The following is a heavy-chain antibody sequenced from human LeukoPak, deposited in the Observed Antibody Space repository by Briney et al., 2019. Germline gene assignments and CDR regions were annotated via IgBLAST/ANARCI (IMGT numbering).Heavy chain of an antibody. J-gene: IGHJ4*02. V-gene: IGHV4-39*07. CDR3: ARDPYSSSWSDY. Sequence: SETLSLTCTVSGGSISSSSYYWGWIRQPPGKGLEWIGSIYYSGSTYYNPSLKSRVTISVDTSKNQFSLKLSSVTAGDTAVYYCARDPYSSSWSDYWGQGTLVTVSS. D-gene: IGHD6-13*01. CDR1: GGSISSSSYY. CDR2: IYYSGST.